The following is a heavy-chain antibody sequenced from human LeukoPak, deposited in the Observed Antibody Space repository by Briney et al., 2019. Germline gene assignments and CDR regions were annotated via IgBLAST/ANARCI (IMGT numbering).Heavy chain of an antibody. J-gene: IGHJ2*01. CDR3: ARDLSGSYWGYWYFDL. V-gene: IGHV4-39*07. CDR1: GGSISSTSSY. Sequence: SETLSLTCTVSGGSISSTSSYWGWIRQPPGKGLEWIGSIFYDGRTQYNPSLKSRVTISVDTSKNQFSLKLTSVTAADTAVYYCARDLSGSYWGYWYFDLWGRGTLVTVSS. CDR2: IFYDGRT. D-gene: IGHD1-26*01.